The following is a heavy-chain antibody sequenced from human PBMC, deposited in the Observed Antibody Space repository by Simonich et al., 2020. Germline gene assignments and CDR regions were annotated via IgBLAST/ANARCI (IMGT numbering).Heavy chain of an antibody. J-gene: IGHJ4*02. CDR2: IYYSRST. CDR3: VRLPDY. CDR1: GGSISSYY. V-gene: IGHV4-59*08. Sequence: QVQLQESCPGLVKPSETLSLNCTVSGGSISSYYWSWIRQPPGKGLECIGYIYYSRSTNYHPSLKSRVTISVDTSKNQFSLKLSYVTAADTAVYYCVRLPDYWGQGTLVTVSS.